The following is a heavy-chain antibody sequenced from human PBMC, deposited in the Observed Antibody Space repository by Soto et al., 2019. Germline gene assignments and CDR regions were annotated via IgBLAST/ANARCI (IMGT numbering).Heavy chain of an antibody. V-gene: IGHV1-18*01. CDR2: ISAYNGNT. Sequence: EASVKVSCKASGYTFTSYGISWVRQAPGQGLEWMGWISAYNGNTNYAQKLQGRVTMTTDTSTSTAYMELRSLRSDDTAVYYCARVEYSSSWSIHDYYYYGMDVWGQGTTVTVSS. CDR1: GYTFTSYG. J-gene: IGHJ6*02. D-gene: IGHD6-13*01. CDR3: ARVEYSSSWSIHDYYYYGMDV.